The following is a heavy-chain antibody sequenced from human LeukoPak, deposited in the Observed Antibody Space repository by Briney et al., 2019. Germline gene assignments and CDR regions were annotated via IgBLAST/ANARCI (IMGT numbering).Heavy chain of an antibody. Sequence: PGGSLRLSCAASGFTFSGYSLNWVRQAPGKGLEWVSSISSSTCIYYADSVRGRFTISRDNAKNSLYLQMNSLRAEDTAVYYCARSEIVPAAIFYYYYGMDVWGQGTTVTVSS. CDR2: ISSSTCI. V-gene: IGHV3-21*01. CDR1: GFTFSGYS. CDR3: ARSEIVPAAIFYYYYGMDV. J-gene: IGHJ6*02. D-gene: IGHD2-2*02.